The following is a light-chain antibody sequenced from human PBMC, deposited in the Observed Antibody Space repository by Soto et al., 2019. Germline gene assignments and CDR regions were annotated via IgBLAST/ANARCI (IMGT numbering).Light chain of an antibody. CDR1: PSISIW. V-gene: IGKV1-5*03. Sequence: DIQMPQSPSTLSASVGARSAITGRASPSISIWLAWYQQKPGKAPKILIYKASSLESGVPSRFSGSGSGTEFTLTISSLQPDDFATYYCKQYNSYPWTFGQGTKVDIK. CDR3: KQYNSYPWT. J-gene: IGKJ1*01. CDR2: KAS.